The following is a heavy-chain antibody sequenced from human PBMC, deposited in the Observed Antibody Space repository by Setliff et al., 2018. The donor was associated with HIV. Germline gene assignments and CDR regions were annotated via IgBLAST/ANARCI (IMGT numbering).Heavy chain of an antibody. J-gene: IGHJ4*02. V-gene: IGHV4-4*08. CDR1: GGSISSYY. CDR3: ARTYSSSWYSSHLWVDY. CDR2: IYIGST. D-gene: IGHD6-13*01. Sequence: PSETLFLTCTVSGGSISSYYWSWIRQPPGKGLEWIGHIYIGSTNYNPSLKSRVTISADTSKNQFSLKLSSVTAADTAVYYCARTYSSSWYSSHLWVDYWGQGTQVTVSS.